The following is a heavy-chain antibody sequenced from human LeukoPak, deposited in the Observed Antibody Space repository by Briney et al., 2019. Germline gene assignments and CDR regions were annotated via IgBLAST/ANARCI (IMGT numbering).Heavy chain of an antibody. V-gene: IGHV1-2*02. CDR3: ASAVLWFGEFPFDP. CDR1: GYTFTSYG. Sequence: ASVKVSCKASGYTFTSYGISWVRQAPGQGLEWMGWINPNSGGTNYAQKFQGRVTMTRDTSISTAYMELSRLRSDDTAVYYCASAVLWFGEFPFDPWGQGTLVTVSS. J-gene: IGHJ5*02. CDR2: INPNSGGT. D-gene: IGHD3-10*01.